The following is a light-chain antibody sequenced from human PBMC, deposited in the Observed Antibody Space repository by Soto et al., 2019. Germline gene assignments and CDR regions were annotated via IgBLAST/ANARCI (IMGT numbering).Light chain of an antibody. J-gene: IGLJ1*01. CDR1: SSNIGSNF. V-gene: IGLV1-47*01. CDR3: AGWDDGLSGYV. Sequence: QSVLTQPPSASGTSGQRVTISCSGRSSNIGSNFVYWYQHLPGTAPKLVIYRNSQRPSGVPDRFSGSKSGTSASLAISGLQSEDEADYYCAGWDDGLSGYVFGPGTKVPVL. CDR2: RNS.